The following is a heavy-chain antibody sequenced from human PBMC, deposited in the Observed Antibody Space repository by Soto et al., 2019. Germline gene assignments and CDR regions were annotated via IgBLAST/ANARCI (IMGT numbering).Heavy chain of an antibody. CDR3: ARSDGPAAMYSGSYWTYFQH. CDR1: GYTFTGYY. D-gene: IGHD1-26*01. CDR2: INPNSGGT. J-gene: IGHJ1*01. V-gene: IGHV1-2*04. Sequence: QVQLVQSGAEVKKPGASVKVSCKASGYTFTGYYMHWVRQAPGQGLEWMGWINPNSGGTNYAQKFQGWVTMTRDTSISTAYIELSRLRSDDTAVYYCARSDGPAAMYSGSYWTYFQHWGQGTLVTVSS.